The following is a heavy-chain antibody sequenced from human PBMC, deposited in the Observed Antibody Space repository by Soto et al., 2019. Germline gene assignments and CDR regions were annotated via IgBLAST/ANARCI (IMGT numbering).Heavy chain of an antibody. Sequence: QVQLVESGGGVVQPGRSLRLSCTASGFTFNTHAMHWVRQAPGKGLEWVAGTSYEGSSKYYADYAQGRFTITRDNSNYTLSLQLHTLRAEDTSVYHCANQFTGWSYSFGPLAQGTLVTVSS. CDR1: GFTFNTHA. V-gene: IGHV3-30-3*01. J-gene: IGHJ5*02. D-gene: IGHD6-19*01. CDR2: TSYEGSSK. CDR3: ANQFTGWSYSFGP.